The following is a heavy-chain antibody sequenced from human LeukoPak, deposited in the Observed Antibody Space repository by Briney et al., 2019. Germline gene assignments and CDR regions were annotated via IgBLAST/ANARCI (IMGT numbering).Heavy chain of an antibody. Sequence: PGGSLRLSCAASGFTFSSYSMNWVRQAPGKGLEWVSSISSSSSYIYYADSVKGRFTISRDNAKNSLYLQMNSLRAEDTAVYYCARDRIAAAGTMGCSFDYWGQGTLVTVSS. CDR1: GFTFSSYS. CDR2: ISSSSSYI. CDR3: ARDRIAAAGTMGCSFDY. D-gene: IGHD6-13*01. J-gene: IGHJ4*02. V-gene: IGHV3-21*01.